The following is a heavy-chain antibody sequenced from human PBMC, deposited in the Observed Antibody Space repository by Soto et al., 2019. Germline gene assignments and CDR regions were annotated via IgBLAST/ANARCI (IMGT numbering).Heavy chain of an antibody. Sequence: SETLSLTCTVSGGSITSGGFYWSWIRQHPGEGLEWIGYVRYGGSTYYNPSLKSRVTISVDTSKNQFSLKLSSVTAADTAVYYCARATEMYYYGMDVWGQGTTVTVSS. V-gene: IGHV4-31*03. CDR3: ARATEMYYYGMDV. CDR1: GGSITSGGFY. CDR2: VRYGGST. D-gene: IGHD1-26*01. J-gene: IGHJ6*02.